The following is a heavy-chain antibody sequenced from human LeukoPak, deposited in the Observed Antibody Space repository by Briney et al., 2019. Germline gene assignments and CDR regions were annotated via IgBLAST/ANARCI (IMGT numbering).Heavy chain of an antibody. D-gene: IGHD6-6*01. CDR1: GFTFSNYA. CDR3: AKGWEQLVASVFVL. Sequence: GGSLRLSCAASGFTFSNYAMSWVRQAPGKGLEWVSTVSGDAGDTYYADSMKGRFSISRDNSKNTLYLQMNSLRAEDTALYYCAKGWEQLVASVFVLWGQGTLVTVSS. CDR2: VSGDAGDT. V-gene: IGHV3-23*01. J-gene: IGHJ4*02.